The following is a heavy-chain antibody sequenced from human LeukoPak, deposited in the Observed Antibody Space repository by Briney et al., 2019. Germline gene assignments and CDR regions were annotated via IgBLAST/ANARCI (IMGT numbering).Heavy chain of an antibody. CDR2: ISYDGSNK. J-gene: IGHJ6*02. Sequence: GGSLRLSCAASGFTFSSYTMHWVRQAPGKGLEWVAVISYDGSNKHYADSVKGRFTISRDNSKNTLYLQMNSLRAEDTAVYYCSRRRDGYPSYGMDVLGQGTTVTVSS. V-gene: IGHV3-30*04. CDR1: GFTFSSYT. D-gene: IGHD5-24*01. CDR3: SRRRDGYPSYGMDV.